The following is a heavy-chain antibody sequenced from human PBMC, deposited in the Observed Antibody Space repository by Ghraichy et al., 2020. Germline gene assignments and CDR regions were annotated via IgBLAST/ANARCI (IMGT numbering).Heavy chain of an antibody. J-gene: IGHJ5*02. CDR2: ISFSGTDI. Sequence: GGSLRLSCAASGFTFSNYIMNWVRQAPGKGLEWVSSISFSGTDIYYADSIKGRFTISRDNARNSLYLQMSRLRVEDTAIYYCARGPNFNWNSRGWFDTWGQGTLVTVSS. CDR3: ARGPNFNWNSRGWFDT. D-gene: IGHD1-7*01. V-gene: IGHV3-21*01. CDR1: GFTFSNYI.